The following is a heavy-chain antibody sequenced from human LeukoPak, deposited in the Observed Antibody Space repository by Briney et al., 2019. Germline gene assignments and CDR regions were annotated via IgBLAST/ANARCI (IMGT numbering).Heavy chain of an antibody. CDR1: GFTFRSYW. Sequence: GGSLRLSCAVSGFTFRSYWMHWVRQAPGKGLVWVSSIKSDGSSTTYADSVKGRFTISRDNAENTLYLQTNSLRVEDTAVYYCARISTMVRHYWGQGTLVTVSS. D-gene: IGHD3-10*01. CDR2: IKSDGSST. CDR3: ARISTMVRHY. V-gene: IGHV3-74*03. J-gene: IGHJ4*02.